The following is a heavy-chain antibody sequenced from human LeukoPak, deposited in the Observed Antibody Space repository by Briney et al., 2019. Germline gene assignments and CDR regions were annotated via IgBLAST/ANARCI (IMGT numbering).Heavy chain of an antibody. CDR1: GYTFTGYY. V-gene: IGHV1-2*02. CDR2: INPNSGGT. Sequence: ASVKVSCKASGYTFTGYYMHWVRQAPGQGLEWMGWINPNSGGTSYAQKFQGRVTMTRDTSISTAYMELSRLRSDDTAVYYCARDMWDYVWGSYSNVDYWGQGTLVTVSS. CDR3: ARDMWDYVWGSYSNVDY. J-gene: IGHJ4*02. D-gene: IGHD3-16*01.